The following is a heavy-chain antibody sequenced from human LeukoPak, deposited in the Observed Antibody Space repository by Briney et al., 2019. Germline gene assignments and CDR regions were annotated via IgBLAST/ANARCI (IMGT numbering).Heavy chain of an antibody. V-gene: IGHV3-23*01. D-gene: IGHD2-2*01. J-gene: IGHJ4*02. CDR3: AKVRYQLLTMGFDY. CDR1: GFTFSSYA. Sequence: PGGSLRLSCAASGFTFSSYAMSWVRQAPGKGLEWVSAISGSGGSTYYADSVKGRFTISRDNSKNTLYPQMNSLRAEDTAVYYCAKVRYQLLTMGFDYWGQGTLVTVSS. CDR2: ISGSGGST.